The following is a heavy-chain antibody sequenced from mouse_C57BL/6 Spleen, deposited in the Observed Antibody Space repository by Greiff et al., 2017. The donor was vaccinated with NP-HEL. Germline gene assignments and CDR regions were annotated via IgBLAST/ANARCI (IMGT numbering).Heavy chain of an antibody. CDR2: IHPNSGST. CDR1: GYTFTSYW. Sequence: VQLKQPGAELVKPGASVKLSCKASGYTFTSYWMHWVKQRPGQGLEWIGMIHPNSGSTNYNEKFKSKATLTVDKSSSTAYMQLSSLTSEDSAVYYCARSDYSNAYWGQGTLVTVSA. V-gene: IGHV1-64*01. CDR3: ARSDYSNAY. D-gene: IGHD2-5*01. J-gene: IGHJ3*01.